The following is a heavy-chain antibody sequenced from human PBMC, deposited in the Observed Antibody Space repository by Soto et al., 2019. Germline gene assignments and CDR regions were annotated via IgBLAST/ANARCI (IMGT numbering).Heavy chain of an antibody. CDR2: ISAYNGNT. J-gene: IGHJ4*02. CDR3: ARDLYYYDSSTYYSRLGDHFDY. CDR1: GYTFTSYG. V-gene: IGHV1-18*01. Sequence: QVQLVQSGTEVKKPGASVKVSCKASGYTFTSYGMSWVRQAPGQGLEWMGWISAYNGNTNFAQKLQGRVTMTTDTSTNTAYMELRSLRSDDTAMYYCARDLYYYDSSTYYSRLGDHFDYWGQGTLVTVSS. D-gene: IGHD3-22*01.